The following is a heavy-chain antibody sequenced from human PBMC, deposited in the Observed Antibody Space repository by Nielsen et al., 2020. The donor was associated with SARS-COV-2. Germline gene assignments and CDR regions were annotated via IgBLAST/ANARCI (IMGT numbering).Heavy chain of an antibody. Sequence: WGSLRLSCTVSGGSISSYDWTWIRQPAGKGLEWIGRIYTSGSTNYNPSLKSRVTMSVDTSKNQFSLKLSSVTAADTAVYYCASQNYSNYGYYYYGMDVWGQGTTVTVSS. D-gene: IGHD4-11*01. CDR1: GGSISSYD. V-gene: IGHV4-4*07. J-gene: IGHJ6*02. CDR2: IYTSGST. CDR3: ASQNYSNYGYYYYGMDV.